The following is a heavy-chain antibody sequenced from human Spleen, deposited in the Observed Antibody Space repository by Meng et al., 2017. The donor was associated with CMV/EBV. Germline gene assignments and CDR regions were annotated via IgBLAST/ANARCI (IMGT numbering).Heavy chain of an antibody. CDR2: TYYNSKWYN. CDR3: ARDRLRRDAFDI. Sequence: SETLSLTCVVSGDSVSSNSATWNWIRQSPSRGLEWLGRTYYNSKWYNNYAISVKSRITINPDTSKNQFSLQLSSVTPEDTAVYYCARDRLRRDAFDIWGQGTMVTVSS. D-gene: IGHD4-17*01. V-gene: IGHV6-1*01. CDR1: GDSVSSNSAT. J-gene: IGHJ3*02.